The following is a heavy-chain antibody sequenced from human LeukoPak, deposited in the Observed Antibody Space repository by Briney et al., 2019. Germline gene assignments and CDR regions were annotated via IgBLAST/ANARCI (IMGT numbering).Heavy chain of an antibody. Sequence: SSETLSLTCTVSGGSISSYYWSWLRQPPGKGLEWIGYIYNSGSTNYNPSLKSRVTISVDTSNNNFSLRLSTVTAGDSAVYYCARGKGLLGFYYYYYMDVWGKGTTVTVSS. CDR3: ARGKGLLGFYYYYYMDV. D-gene: IGHD2-15*01. V-gene: IGHV4-59*01. J-gene: IGHJ6*03. CDR2: IYNSGST. CDR1: GGSISSYY.